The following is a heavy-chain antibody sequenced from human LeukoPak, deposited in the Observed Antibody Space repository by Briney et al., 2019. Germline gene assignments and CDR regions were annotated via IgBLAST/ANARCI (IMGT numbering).Heavy chain of an antibody. CDR2: IYSGGST. CDR3: AELGITMIGGV. CDR1: GFTFSSYW. V-gene: IGHV3-66*01. Sequence: GGSLRLSCAASGFTFSSYWMHWVRQAPGKGLEWVSVIYSGGSTYYADSVKGRFTISRDNSKNTLYLQMNSLRAEDTAVYYCAELGITMIGGVWGKGTTVTISS. D-gene: IGHD3-10*02. J-gene: IGHJ6*04.